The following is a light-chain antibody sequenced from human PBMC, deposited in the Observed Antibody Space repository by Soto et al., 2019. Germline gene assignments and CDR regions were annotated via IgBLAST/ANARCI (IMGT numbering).Light chain of an antibody. CDR1: QSVSSSY. V-gene: IGKV3-20*01. J-gene: IGKJ2*03. CDR3: QQYGSSPYS. Sequence: EIVLTQSPGTLSLSPGESATLSCRASQSVSSSYLALYQQKPGQAPRLLIYGASSRATGIPDRFSGSGSGTEFTLSIGSLEPEDFAVYYCQQYGSSPYSFSEGTKLEIK. CDR2: GAS.